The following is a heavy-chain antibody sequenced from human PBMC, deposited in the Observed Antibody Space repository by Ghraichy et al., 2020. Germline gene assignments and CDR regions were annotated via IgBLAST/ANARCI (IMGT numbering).Heavy chain of an antibody. V-gene: IGHV3-74*01. D-gene: IGHD3-10*01. CDR3: ARCLWFGETTDY. CDR1: GFTFSSYW. Sequence: GESLNISCAASGFTFSSYWMHWVRQAPGKGLVWVSRINSDGSSTSYADSVKGRFTISRDNAKNTLYLQMNSLRAEDTAVYYCARCLWFGETTDYWGQGTLVTVSS. J-gene: IGHJ4*02. CDR2: INSDGSST.